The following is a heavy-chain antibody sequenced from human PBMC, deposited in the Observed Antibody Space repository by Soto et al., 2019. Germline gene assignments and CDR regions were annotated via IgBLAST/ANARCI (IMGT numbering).Heavy chain of an antibody. Sequence: QVQLVESGGGVVQPGRSLRLSCAASGFTFSSYGMHWVRQAPGKGLEWVAVISYDGSNKYYADSVKGRFTISRDNSKNPLYLQMNSLRAEDTAVYYCAKNVYHRAVAGLMFDYWGQGTLVTVSS. D-gene: IGHD6-19*01. CDR1: GFTFSSYG. CDR3: AKNVYHRAVAGLMFDY. V-gene: IGHV3-30*18. CDR2: ISYDGSNK. J-gene: IGHJ4*02.